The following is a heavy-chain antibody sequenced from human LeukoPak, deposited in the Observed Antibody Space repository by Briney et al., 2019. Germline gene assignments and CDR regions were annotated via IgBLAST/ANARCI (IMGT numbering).Heavy chain of an antibody. V-gene: IGHV3-33*08. CDR1: GFTFSSYA. Sequence: SGGSLRLSCAASGFTFSSYAMSWVRQAPGKGLEWVAVIWYDGSNKYYADSVKGRFTISRDNSKNTLYLQMNSLRAEDTAVYYCATMTSSQYYFDYWGQGTLVTVSS. CDR2: IWYDGSNK. CDR3: ATMTSSQYYFDY. J-gene: IGHJ4*02. D-gene: IGHD3-22*01.